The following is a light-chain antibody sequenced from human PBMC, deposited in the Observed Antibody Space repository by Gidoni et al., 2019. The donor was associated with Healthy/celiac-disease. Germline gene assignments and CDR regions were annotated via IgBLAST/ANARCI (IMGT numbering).Light chain of an antibody. CDR1: SLRSYY. CDR3: NSRDSSGNVV. J-gene: IGLJ2*01. Sequence: SSELTQAPAVSVALGQTVRITCQGDSLRSYYASWYQQKPGQAPVIVIYGKNNRPSGIPDRFSGSSSGNTASLTITGAQAEDEADYYCNSRDSSGNVVFGGGTKLTVL. CDR2: GKN. V-gene: IGLV3-19*01.